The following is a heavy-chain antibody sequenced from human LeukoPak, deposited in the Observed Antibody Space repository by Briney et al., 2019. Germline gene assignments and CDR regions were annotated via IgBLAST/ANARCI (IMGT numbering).Heavy chain of an antibody. D-gene: IGHD6-19*01. CDR1: AFIFNNAW. CDR3: VRGSYSSGWYWYFDY. Sequence: GGSLRLSCATSAFIFNNAWMSWVRQAPGKGLEWVGRINTDGTNTGYADSVDGRFAISRDDSKDRMTLYLNSLRVDDTAMYYCVRGSYSSGWYWYFDYWGQGTLVTVSS. J-gene: IGHJ4*02. V-gene: IGHV3-74*01. CDR2: INTDGTNT.